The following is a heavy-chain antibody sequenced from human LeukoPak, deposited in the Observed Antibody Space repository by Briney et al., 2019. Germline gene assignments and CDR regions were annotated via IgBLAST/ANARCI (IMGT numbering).Heavy chain of an antibody. J-gene: IGHJ4*02. CDR2: IKENGNEQ. CDR1: GFTFNGYW. Sequence: PGGSLRLSCAASGFTFNGYWMSWVRQAPGKGPEWVAHIKENGNEQYYADSVKGRFTISRDNAKKSLCLQMNSLRAEDTAVYYCAKDAYLRITMIVVVMLLDYWGQGTLVTVSS. V-gene: IGHV3-7*03. D-gene: IGHD3-22*01. CDR3: AKDAYLRITMIVVVMLLDY.